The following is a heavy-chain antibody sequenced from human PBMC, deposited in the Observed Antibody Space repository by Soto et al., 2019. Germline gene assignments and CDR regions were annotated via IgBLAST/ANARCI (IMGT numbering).Heavy chain of an antibody. CDR3: ARSIAGAGTRYGMDV. J-gene: IGHJ6*02. CDR1: GFSLSTSGMC. V-gene: IGHV2-70*01. Sequence: SGPTLVNPTQTLTLTCTFSGFSLSTSGMCVSWIRQPPGKALEWLALIDWDDDKYYSTSLKTRLTISKDTSKNQVVLTMTNMDPVDTATYYCARSIAGAGTRYGMDVWGQGTTVTVSS. CDR2: IDWDDDK. D-gene: IGHD6-13*01.